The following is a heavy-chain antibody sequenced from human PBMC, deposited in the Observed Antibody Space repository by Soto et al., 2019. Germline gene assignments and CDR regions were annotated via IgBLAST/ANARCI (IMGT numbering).Heavy chain of an antibody. CDR1: GFTFSDHY. D-gene: IGHD3-22*01. CDR2: TRNKANSYTT. CDR3: ARWGHDSGGYYYDNY. V-gene: IGHV3-72*01. J-gene: IGHJ4*02. Sequence: GGSLRLSCAASGFTFSDHYMDWVRQAPGKGLEWVGCTRNKANSYTTEYAASVKGRFTISRDDSKNSLYLQMNSLKTEDTAVYYCARWGHDSGGYYYDNYWGQGTLVTVSS.